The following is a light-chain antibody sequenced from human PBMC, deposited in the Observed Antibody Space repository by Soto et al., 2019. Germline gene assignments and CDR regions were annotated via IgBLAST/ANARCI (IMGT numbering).Light chain of an antibody. CDR2: RDS. V-gene: IGLV3-9*01. CDR3: QVWDSSTDVV. CDR1: SIGSKS. J-gene: IGLJ2*01. Sequence: SYDLTQPLSVSVALGQTARITCGGNSIGSKSVQWYQQKTGQAPVLVMYRDSNRPSGSPERFSGSNSGNTATLTISRAQAGDEADYYCQVWDSSTDVVFGGGTKLTVL.